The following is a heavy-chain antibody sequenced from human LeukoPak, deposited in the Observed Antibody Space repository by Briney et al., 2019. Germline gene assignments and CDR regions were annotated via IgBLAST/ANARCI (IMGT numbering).Heavy chain of an antibody. CDR2: INPSGST. J-gene: IGHJ3*02. V-gene: IGHV4-34*01. CDR1: GVSFSGYY. CDR3: ARGRRSITVPAARRPHTFDI. Sequence: PSETLSLTCAVYGVSFSGYYWSWIRQPPGAGLEWIGEINPSGSTNYNPSLESRITISVDTSKNQFSLTLSSVAAADTAVYYCARGRRSITVPAARRPHTFDIWGRGAMVTVSS. D-gene: IGHD1-14*01.